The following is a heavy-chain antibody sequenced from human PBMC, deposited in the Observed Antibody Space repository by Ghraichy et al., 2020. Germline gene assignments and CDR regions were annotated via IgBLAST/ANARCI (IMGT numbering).Heavy chain of an antibody. CDR2: ISGSGGST. V-gene: IGHV3-23*01. J-gene: IGHJ6*02. CDR1: GFTFSSYA. CDR3: AKAAEGVVPAAGALYSYYYYGMDV. D-gene: IGHD2-2*01. Sequence: GGSLRLSCAASGFTFSSYAMSWVRQAPGKGLEWVSAISGSGGSTYYADSVKGRFTISRDNSKNTLYLQMNSLRAEDTAVYYCAKAAEGVVPAAGALYSYYYYGMDVWGQGTTVTVSS.